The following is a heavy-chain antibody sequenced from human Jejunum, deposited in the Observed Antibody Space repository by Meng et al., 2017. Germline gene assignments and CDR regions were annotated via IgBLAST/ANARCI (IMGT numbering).Heavy chain of an antibody. D-gene: IGHD3-22*01. CDR1: GYTFTGYY. J-gene: IGHJ1*01. V-gene: IGHV1-46*01. CDR3: STRFTDSSGYYYPFQL. CDR2: INPSGSST. Sequence: ASVKVSCKASGYTFTGYYMLWVRQAPGQGLEWMGIINPSGSSTRYAQKFQGRVTVTRDASTSTPYMELSSLRSEDTAVYYCSTRFTDSSGYYYPFQLWGQGTLVTVSS.